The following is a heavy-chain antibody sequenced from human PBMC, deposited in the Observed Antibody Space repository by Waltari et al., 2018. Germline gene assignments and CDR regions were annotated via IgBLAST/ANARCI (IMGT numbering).Heavy chain of an antibody. D-gene: IGHD5-12*01. J-gene: IGHJ3*01. Sequence: QLQLPESGPRLVRPSETLSLICGVPGVSITSNRHYWAWIRQSPGQGLEWIGTVSYSGTTYISPSLKSRVSVSRDTSKNQVSLILGSVTAADMAVYYCATYIGASVGTAAFDVWGQGTMVTVSS. CDR1: GVSITSNRHY. CDR2: VSYSGTT. CDR3: ATYIGASVGTAAFDV. V-gene: IGHV4-39*01.